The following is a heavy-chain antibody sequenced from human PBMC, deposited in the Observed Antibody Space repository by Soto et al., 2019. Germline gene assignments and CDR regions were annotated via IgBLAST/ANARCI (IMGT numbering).Heavy chain of an antibody. Sequence: QVQLQQWGAGLLKPSETLSLTCAVYGGSFSGYYWSWIRQPPGKGLEWIGEINHSGSTNYNPSLKIEVTIPVARPKTQFSLKLSSVPAGDRLVYYWARSIGGYRGWFNPWGQGPLVTSPS. V-gene: IGHV4-34*01. D-gene: IGHD6-19*01. CDR2: INHSGST. J-gene: IGHJ5*02. CDR3: ARSIGGYRGWFNP. CDR1: GGSFSGYY.